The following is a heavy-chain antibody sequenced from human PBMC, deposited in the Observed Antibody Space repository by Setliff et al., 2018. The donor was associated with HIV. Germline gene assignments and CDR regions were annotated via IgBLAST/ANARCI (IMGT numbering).Heavy chain of an antibody. CDR2: INSDGSST. V-gene: IGHV3-74*01. D-gene: IGHD1-20*01. CDR3: VRDITTCWDV. Sequence: GGSLRLSCAASGFTFSSYEMNWVRQAPGKGLVWVSRINSDGSSTSYADSVKGRFTISRDNPKNMLYLQMNSLRGEDTAVYYCVRDITTCWDVWGQGTTVTVSS. J-gene: IGHJ6*02. CDR1: GFTFSSYE.